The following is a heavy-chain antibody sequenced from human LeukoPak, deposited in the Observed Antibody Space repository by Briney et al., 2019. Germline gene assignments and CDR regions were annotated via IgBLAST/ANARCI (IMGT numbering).Heavy chain of an antibody. CDR2: IYYSGST. Sequence: SETLSLTCTVSGGSISSYYWIWIRQPPGKGLEWIGYIYYSGSTNYNPSLKSRVTISVDTSKNQFSLKLSSVTAADTAVYYCASRVPARGYYYYGMDVWGQGTTVTVSS. V-gene: IGHV4-59*12. CDR1: GGSISSYY. J-gene: IGHJ6*02. D-gene: IGHD2-2*01. CDR3: ASRVPARGYYYYGMDV.